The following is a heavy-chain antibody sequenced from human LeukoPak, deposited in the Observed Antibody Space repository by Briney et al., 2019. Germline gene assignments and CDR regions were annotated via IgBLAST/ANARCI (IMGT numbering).Heavy chain of an antibody. CDR1: GFTFSSYE. CDR3: ARDGKGRNRIGYYFDY. V-gene: IGHV3-48*03. CDR2: ISSSGSTI. D-gene: IGHD3-10*01. J-gene: IGHJ4*02. Sequence: GGSLRLSCAASGFTFSSYEMNWVRRAPGKGLEWVSYISSSGSTIYYAASVKGRFTISRDNAKNSLYLQMNGLRAEDTAVYYCARDGKGRNRIGYYFDYWGQGTLVTVSS.